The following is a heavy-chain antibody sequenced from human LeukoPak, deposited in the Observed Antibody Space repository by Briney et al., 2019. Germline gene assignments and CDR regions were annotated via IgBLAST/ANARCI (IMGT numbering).Heavy chain of an antibody. CDR1: GGSISSYY. CDR3: ARQGGGNRLPYWYFDL. D-gene: IGHD4-23*01. Sequence: SETLSLTCTVSGGSISSYYWSWIRQPPGKGLEWIGYIYYSGSTNYNPSLKSRVTISVDTSKNQFSLKPSSVTAADTAVYYCARQGGGNRLPYWYFDLWGRGTLVTVSS. V-gene: IGHV4-59*08. J-gene: IGHJ2*01. CDR2: IYYSGST.